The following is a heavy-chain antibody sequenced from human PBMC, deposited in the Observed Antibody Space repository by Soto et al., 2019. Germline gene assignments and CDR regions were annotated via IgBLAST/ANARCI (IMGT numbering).Heavy chain of an antibody. CDR3: ARWSYLDY. J-gene: IGHJ4*02. D-gene: IGHD3-3*01. V-gene: IGHV3-23*01. CDR2: ISGSDGKT. CDR1: GLSFVSYA. Sequence: VGSLRISCAASGLSFVSYALSWVRKAPGKGLEWVSTISGSDGKTFYADSVKGRFSISRDTSQSTLYLQMNSLRADDTAMYYCARWSYLDYWGQGTRVTVSS.